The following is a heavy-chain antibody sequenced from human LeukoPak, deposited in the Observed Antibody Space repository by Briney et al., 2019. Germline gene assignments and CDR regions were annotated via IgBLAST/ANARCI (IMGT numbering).Heavy chain of an antibody. Sequence: PGGSLRLSCAASGFTFSSYGMHWVRQAPGKGLEWAAVIWYDGSNKYYADSVKGRFTISRDNSKNTLYLQMNSLRAEDTAVYYCARDFRVDGDYVGGFDPWGQGTLVTVSS. D-gene: IGHD4-17*01. CDR3: ARDFRVDGDYVGGFDP. CDR1: GFTFSSYG. CDR2: IWYDGSNK. J-gene: IGHJ5*02. V-gene: IGHV3-33*08.